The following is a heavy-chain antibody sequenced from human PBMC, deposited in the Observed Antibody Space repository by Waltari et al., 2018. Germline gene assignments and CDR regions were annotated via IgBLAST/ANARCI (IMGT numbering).Heavy chain of an antibody. J-gene: IGHJ3*02. Sequence: EVQLLGSGGGLVQPGGSLRLSCAASGFAFRSYAMSWGRQAPGKGLEWVSAISGSGGSTYYADSVKGRFTISRDNSKNTLYLQMNSLRAEDTAVYYCAKDPPYYDFWSGYQGGDAFDIWGQGTMVTVSS. CDR2: ISGSGGST. CDR1: GFAFRSYA. D-gene: IGHD3-3*01. CDR3: AKDPPYYDFWSGYQGGDAFDI. V-gene: IGHV3-23*01.